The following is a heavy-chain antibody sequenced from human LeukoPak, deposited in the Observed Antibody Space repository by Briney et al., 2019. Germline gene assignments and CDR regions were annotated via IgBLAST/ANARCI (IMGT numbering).Heavy chain of an antibody. CDR1: GGSIRSYY. CDR3: ARDLVARGDY. CDR2: IYYSGST. J-gene: IGHJ4*02. V-gene: IGHV4-59*01. Sequence: PSETLSLTCTVSGGSIRSYYWSWIRQPPGKGLEWIGYIYYSGSTKYNSSLKSRVTISVDTSKNQFSLKLSSVTAADTAVYYCARDLVARGDYWGQGTLVTVSS. D-gene: IGHD5-12*01.